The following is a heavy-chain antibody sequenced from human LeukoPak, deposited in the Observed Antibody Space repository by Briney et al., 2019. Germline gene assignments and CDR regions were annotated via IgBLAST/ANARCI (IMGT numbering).Heavy chain of an antibody. CDR3: ASFSEGY. V-gene: IGHV3-30*19. CDR2: ISYDGSNK. J-gene: IGHJ4*02. D-gene: IGHD3-3*02. Sequence: PGGSLRLSCTASGFTFSSCGMHWVRQAPGKGLEWVAVISYDGSNKYYADSVKGRFTISRDNSKNTLYLQMNSLRAEDTAVYYCASFSEGYWGQGTLVTVSS. CDR1: GFTFSSCG.